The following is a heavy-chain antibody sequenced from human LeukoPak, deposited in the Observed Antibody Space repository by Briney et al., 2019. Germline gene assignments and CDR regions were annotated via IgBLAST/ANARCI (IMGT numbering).Heavy chain of an antibody. J-gene: IGHJ4*02. V-gene: IGHV4-59*01. CDR1: GGAISSYY. CDR3: ARETSYYGSGSLDY. Sequence: SETLSLTCTVSGGAISSYYWSWVRQPPGKGLEWMGYVAYSGGTYYNPPLKSRVTISVDTSKRKFSLKLTSATAADTAVYYCARETSYYGSGSLDYWGQGTLVTVSS. D-gene: IGHD3-10*01. CDR2: VAYSGGT.